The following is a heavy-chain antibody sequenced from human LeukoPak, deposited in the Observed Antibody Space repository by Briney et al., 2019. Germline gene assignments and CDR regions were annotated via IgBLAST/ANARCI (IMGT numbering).Heavy chain of an antibody. J-gene: IGHJ4*02. CDR2: INWNGGST. D-gene: IGHD5-18*01. Sequence: GGSLRLSCAASGFTFDDYGMSWVRQAPGKGLEWVSGINWNGGSTGYADPVKGRFTISRDNAKNSLYLQMNSLRAEDTALYYCAFYSYGYRDFDYWGQGTLVTVSS. CDR1: GFTFDDYG. V-gene: IGHV3-20*04. CDR3: AFYSYGYRDFDY.